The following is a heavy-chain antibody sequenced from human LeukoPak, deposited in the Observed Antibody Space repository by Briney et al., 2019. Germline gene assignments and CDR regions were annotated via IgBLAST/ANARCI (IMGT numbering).Heavy chain of an antibody. CDR3: AKDLYSSRPALGDY. D-gene: IGHD6-13*01. J-gene: IGHJ4*02. CDR1: GFTFSSYS. CDR2: ISSSSGTI. Sequence: PGGSLRLSCAASGFTFSSYSMNWVRQAPGKGLEWVSYISSSSGTIYYADSVKGRFTISRDNAKNSLYLQMNSLRAEDTAVYYCAKDLYSSRPALGDYWGQGTLVTVSS. V-gene: IGHV3-48*01.